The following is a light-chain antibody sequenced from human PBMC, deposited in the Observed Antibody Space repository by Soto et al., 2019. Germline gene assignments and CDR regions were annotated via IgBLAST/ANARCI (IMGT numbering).Light chain of an antibody. J-gene: IGLJ1*01. CDR3: SSYISGGTYV. V-gene: IGLV2-14*01. CDR2: DVG. Sequence: QSVLTQPASVSGSPGQSITISCSGTSSDVGAYDRVSWYQQYTGKAPKLLVYDVGNRPSGVSNRFSGSKSGNTASVTISGLQAEDEADYYCSSYISGGTYVFGTGTKVTVL. CDR1: SSDVGAYDR.